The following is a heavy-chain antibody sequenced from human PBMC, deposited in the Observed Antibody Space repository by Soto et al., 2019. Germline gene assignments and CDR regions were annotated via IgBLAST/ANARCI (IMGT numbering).Heavy chain of an antibody. Sequence: SETLSLTCTVSGGSISSSSYYWGWIRQPPGKGLEWIGSIYYSGSTYYNPSLKSRVTISVDTSKNQFSLKLSSVTAADTAVYYCAREGRITMVRGVISWFDPWGQGTLVTVSS. CDR1: GGSISSSSYY. J-gene: IGHJ5*02. D-gene: IGHD3-10*01. V-gene: IGHV4-39*02. CDR3: AREGRITMVRGVISWFDP. CDR2: IYYSGST.